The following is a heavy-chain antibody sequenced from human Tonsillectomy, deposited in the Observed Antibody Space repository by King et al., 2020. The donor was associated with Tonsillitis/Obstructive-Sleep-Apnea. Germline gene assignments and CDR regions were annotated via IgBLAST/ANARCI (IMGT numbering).Heavy chain of an antibody. D-gene: IGHD2-15*01. CDR3: AHRQGYCNTGTCPRWFDA. V-gene: IGHV2-5*02. CDR1: GFSLNTNGVG. CDR2: IDWEDDK. Sequence: QVTLKESGPTLVKPTQTLTLTCTFSGFSLNTNGVGVAWIRQTPGKALEWLALIDWEDDKRYSPSLKSRVTVTKDTAKNQVVLIMTNMDPVDTGTYYCAHRQGYCNTGTCPRWFDAWGQGTRVTVSA. J-gene: IGHJ5*02.